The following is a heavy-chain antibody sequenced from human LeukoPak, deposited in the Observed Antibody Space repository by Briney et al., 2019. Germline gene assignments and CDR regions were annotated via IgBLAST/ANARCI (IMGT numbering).Heavy chain of an antibody. CDR1: GGTFSSYA. CDR3: ARGKTTDHSDFWSGYYYGMDV. CDR2: IIPIFGTA. Sequence: ASVKVSCKASGGTFSSYAISWVRQAPGQGLEWMGGIIPIFGTANYAQKFQGRVTITADESTSTAYMELSSLRSEDTAVYYCARGKTTDHSDFWSGYYYGMDVWGQGTTVTVSS. D-gene: IGHD3-3*01. J-gene: IGHJ6*02. V-gene: IGHV1-69*13.